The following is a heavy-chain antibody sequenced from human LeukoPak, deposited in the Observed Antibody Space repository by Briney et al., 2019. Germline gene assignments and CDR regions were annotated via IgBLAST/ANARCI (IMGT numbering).Heavy chain of an antibody. Sequence: GRSLRLSCAASGFTFSSYGMHWVRQAPGKGLEWVAVMWYDGSNKYYADSVKGRFTISRDNSKNTLYLQMNSLRAEDTAVYYCARDKLPAVTSGLDYWGQGTLVTVSS. CDR3: ARDKLPAVTSGLDY. D-gene: IGHD4-17*01. CDR1: GFTFSSYG. J-gene: IGHJ4*02. V-gene: IGHV3-33*01. CDR2: MWYDGSNK.